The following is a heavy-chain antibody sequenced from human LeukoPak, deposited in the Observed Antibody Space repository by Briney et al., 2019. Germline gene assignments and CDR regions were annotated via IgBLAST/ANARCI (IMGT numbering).Heavy chain of an antibody. V-gene: IGHV4-61*01. J-gene: IGHJ5*02. CDR3: ARGQYWFDP. CDR1: VVSISSSSYY. Sequence: SETLSLTCTVSVVSISSSSYYWSWIRQPPGKGLEWIAYISYIGTSNYNPSLGGRFTISVDTSKNQFSLKVNSVTAADTAVYYCARGQYWFDPWGQGTLVTVSS. D-gene: IGHD4-11*01. CDR2: ISYIGTS.